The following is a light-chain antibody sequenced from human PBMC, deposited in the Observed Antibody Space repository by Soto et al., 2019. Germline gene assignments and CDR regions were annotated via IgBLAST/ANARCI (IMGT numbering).Light chain of an antibody. Sequence: QSALTQPASVSGSPGQSITISCTGTSSDVGGYNYVSWYQQHPDKAPKLMIYEVSNRPSGVSNRFSGSKSGNTASLTISGLQAEDEADYYRSSYTSSSPYVFGTGTKVTVL. J-gene: IGLJ1*01. V-gene: IGLV2-14*01. CDR3: SSYTSSSPYV. CDR2: EVS. CDR1: SSDVGGYNY.